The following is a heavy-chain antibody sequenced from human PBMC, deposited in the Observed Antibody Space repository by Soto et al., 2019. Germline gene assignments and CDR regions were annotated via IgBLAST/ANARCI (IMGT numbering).Heavy chain of an antibody. J-gene: IGHJ6*04. Sequence: ASVKVSCKASGYTFTSYYMHWVRQAPGQGLEWMGIINPSGGSTSYAQKFQGRVTMTRDTSTSTVYMELSSLRSEDTAVYYCARGAAYDFCFGSRLMDVWGKWTTVIVSS. CDR3: ARGAAYDFCFGSRLMDV. CDR2: INPSGGST. CDR1: GYTFTSYY. V-gene: IGHV1-46*01. D-gene: IGHD3-3*01.